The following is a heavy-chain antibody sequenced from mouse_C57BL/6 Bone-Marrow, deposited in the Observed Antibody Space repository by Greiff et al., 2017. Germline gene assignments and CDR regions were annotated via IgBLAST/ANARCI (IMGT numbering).Heavy chain of an antibody. V-gene: IGHV14-4*01. D-gene: IGHD1-1*02. CDR3: TTWFDYGATGLAMDY. J-gene: IGHJ4*01. CDR1: GFNIKDDY. CDR2: IDPENGDT. Sequence: VQLQQSGAELVRPGASVKLSCTASGFNIKDDYMHWVKQRPEQGLEWIGWIDPENGDTEYASKFQGKATITADTSSNTAYLQLSSLTSEDTAVYYGTTWFDYGATGLAMDYWGQGTSVTVSS.